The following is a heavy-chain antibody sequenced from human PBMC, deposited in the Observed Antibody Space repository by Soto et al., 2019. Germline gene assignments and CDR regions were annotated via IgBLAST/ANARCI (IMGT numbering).Heavy chain of an antibody. D-gene: IGHD5-18*01. V-gene: IGHV1-18*04. Sequence: QVQLVQSGAEVKKPGASVKVSCKASGYTFTSYGISWVRQAPGQGLEWMGWISAYNGNTNYAQKLQGRVTMTTDTSTSTAYMELRSLRSDDTAVYYCARVPAEKTWIQLWPRPYYYYGMDVWGQGTTVTVSS. CDR2: ISAYNGNT. CDR1: GYTFTSYG. CDR3: ARVPAEKTWIQLWPRPYYYYGMDV. J-gene: IGHJ6*02.